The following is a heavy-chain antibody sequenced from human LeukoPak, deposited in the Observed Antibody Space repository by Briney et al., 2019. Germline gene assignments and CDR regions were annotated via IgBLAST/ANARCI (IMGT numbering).Heavy chain of an antibody. V-gene: IGHV3-7*01. D-gene: IGHD2-15*01. CDR2: IKQDGSEK. Sequence: GGSLRLSCAASGFTFSSYWMSWVRQAPGKGLEWVANIKQDGSEKYYVDSEKGQFTISRDNAKNSLYLQMNSLRVEDTDVYYCARVRGDVVVGAASHLDYWGQGTLVTVSS. CDR3: ARVRGDVVVGAASHLDY. J-gene: IGHJ4*02. CDR1: GFTFSSYW.